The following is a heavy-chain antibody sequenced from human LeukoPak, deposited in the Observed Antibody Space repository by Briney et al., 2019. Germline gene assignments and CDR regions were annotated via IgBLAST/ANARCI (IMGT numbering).Heavy chain of an antibody. V-gene: IGHV1-69*13. D-gene: IGHD3-22*01. J-gene: IGHJ5*02. CDR1: GGTFSSYA. Sequence: ASVKVSCKASGGTFSSYAISWVRQAPGQGLEWMGGIIPIFGTANYAQKFQGRVTITADESTSTAYMELSSLRSEDTAVYYCASGSSGYPLNWFDPWGQGTLVTVSS. CDR3: ASGSSGYPLNWFDP. CDR2: IIPIFGTA.